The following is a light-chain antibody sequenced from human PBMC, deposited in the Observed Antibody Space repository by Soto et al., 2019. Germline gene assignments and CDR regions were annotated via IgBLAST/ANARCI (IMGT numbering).Light chain of an antibody. V-gene: IGKV1-39*01. CDR2: AAS. CDR3: QQSYSSPFT. CDR1: QSITNY. J-gene: IGKJ3*01. Sequence: DIQMTQSPPSLSASVGDRVTITCRASQSITNYLNWYQQKPGRAPKSLIYAASTLQSGVPSRFSGSGSGTDVALTVTSLQTEDFATYYCQQSYSSPFTFGPGTKVEIK.